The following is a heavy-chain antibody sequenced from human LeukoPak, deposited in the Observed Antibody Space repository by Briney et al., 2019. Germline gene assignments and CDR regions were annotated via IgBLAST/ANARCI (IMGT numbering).Heavy chain of an antibody. CDR1: RFPFRIYP. Sequence: LGRSLSLSCAASRFPFRIYPIHGVRQAPGKGLEWGAGISYDGSNEYYADSVKGRFSISRDSSKNMLYLHMNSLRGDDSAVYYCAREKYEGSTHFDYCGQGTLVTVSS. J-gene: IGHJ4*02. V-gene: IGHV3-30*04. CDR3: AREKYEGSTHFDY. D-gene: IGHD2-2*01. CDR2: ISYDGSNE.